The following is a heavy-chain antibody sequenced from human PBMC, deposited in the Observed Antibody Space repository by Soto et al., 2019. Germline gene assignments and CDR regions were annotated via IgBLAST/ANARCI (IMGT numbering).Heavy chain of an antibody. V-gene: IGHV4-4*02. Sequence: QVQLQESGPGLVKPSGTLSLTCDVSGDSISSNWWRWVRQPPGEGLEWIGEVDDTGDTRYSSSLRSRVTISVDTSKNHFSLILKSVTAADTAVYYCAGSGNFYINRWGQGTLVTVSS. CDR1: GDSISSNW. J-gene: IGHJ4*02. CDR2: VDDTGDT. D-gene: IGHD3-10*01. CDR3: AGSGNFYINR.